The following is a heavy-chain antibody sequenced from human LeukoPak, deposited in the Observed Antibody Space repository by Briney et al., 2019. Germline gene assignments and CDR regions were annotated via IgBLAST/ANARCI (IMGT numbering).Heavy chain of an antibody. D-gene: IGHD3-3*01. CDR3: ARAVNTGSFFGLAS. Sequence: GGSLRLSCAASGFTFSSYSMNWVRQAPGKGLEWVSSISSSSSYIYYADSVKGRFTISRENAKNSLYLQMNSLRAGDTAVYYCARAVNTGSFFGLASWGQGVLVTVSS. CDR2: ISSSSSYI. V-gene: IGHV3-21*01. CDR1: GFTFSSYS. J-gene: IGHJ5*02.